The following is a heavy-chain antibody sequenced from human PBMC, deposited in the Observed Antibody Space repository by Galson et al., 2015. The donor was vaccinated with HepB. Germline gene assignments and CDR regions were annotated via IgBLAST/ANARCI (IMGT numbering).Heavy chain of an antibody. CDR1: GYSFTNYW. D-gene: IGHD4-23*01. V-gene: IGHV5-51*01. Sequence: QSGAEVKKPGESLKISCKGSGYSFTNYWIGWVRQMPGRGLEWMGIIYPANSDTRYSPSFEGQVTISADKSLSTAYLQWSSLEASDTAMYYCTRLSGYGGMDVWGQGTTVTVPS. CDR2: IYPANSDT. J-gene: IGHJ6*02. CDR3: TRLSGYGGMDV.